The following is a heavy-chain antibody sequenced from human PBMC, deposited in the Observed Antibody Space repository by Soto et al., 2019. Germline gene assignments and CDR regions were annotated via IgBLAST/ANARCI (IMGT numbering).Heavy chain of an antibody. CDR2: IYPGDSDT. D-gene: IGHD3-22*01. Sequence: PGESLKISCKGSGYSFTSYWIGWVRQMPGKSLEWMGIIYPGDSDTRYRPSFQGQVTISADKSISTAYLQWSSLKASDTAMYYCARDQYYDSSGYYCPVAIDYWGLGTRVTVYS. CDR3: ARDQYYDSSGYYCPVAIDY. CDR1: GYSFTSYW. J-gene: IGHJ4*02. V-gene: IGHV5-51*01.